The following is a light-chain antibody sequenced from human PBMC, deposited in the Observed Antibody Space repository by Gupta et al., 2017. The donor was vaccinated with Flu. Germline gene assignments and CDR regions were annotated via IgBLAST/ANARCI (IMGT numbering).Light chain of an antibody. CDR2: EVS. CDR1: SSDIGSYNR. Sequence: QSALTQPPSVSGSPGQSVTISCTGTSSDIGSYNRVSWYQQPPGTAPKLMIYEVSKRPSGVPDRFSGSQSGNTASLTISGLQAEDEADYYCSSYTSSSTYVFGTGTKVTVL. J-gene: IGLJ1*01. CDR3: SSYTSSSTYV. V-gene: IGLV2-18*02.